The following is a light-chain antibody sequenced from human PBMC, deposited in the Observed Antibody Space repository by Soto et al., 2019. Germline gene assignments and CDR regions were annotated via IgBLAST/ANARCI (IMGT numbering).Light chain of an antibody. CDR3: CAYTSTSALYV. CDR2: EVS. Sequence: QSALTQPASVSGSPGQSITISCTGTSHDIGGYKYVSWYQQHPGKAPKLMIYEVSNRPSGVSNRFSGSKSGNTASLTISGLQTEDEADYYCCAYTSTSALYVFGTGTSSPS. CDR1: SHDIGGYKY. J-gene: IGLJ1*01. V-gene: IGLV2-14*01.